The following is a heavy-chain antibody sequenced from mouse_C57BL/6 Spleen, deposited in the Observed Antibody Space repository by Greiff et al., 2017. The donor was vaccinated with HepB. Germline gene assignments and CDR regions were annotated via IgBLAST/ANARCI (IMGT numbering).Heavy chain of an antibody. V-gene: IGHV1-50*01. CDR3: ARLVTTRAYYAMDY. J-gene: IGHJ4*01. CDR2: IYPSDSYT. D-gene: IGHD2-2*01. Sequence: VQLQQPGAELVKPGASVKLSCKASGYTFTSYWMQWVKQRPGQGLEWIGEIYPSDSYTNYNQKFKGKATLTVDTSSSTAYMQLSSLTSEDSAVYYCARLVTTRAYYAMDYWGQGTSVTVSS. CDR1: GYTFTSYW.